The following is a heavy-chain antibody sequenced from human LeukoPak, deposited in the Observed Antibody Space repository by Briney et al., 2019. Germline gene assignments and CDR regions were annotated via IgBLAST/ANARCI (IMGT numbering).Heavy chain of an antibody. V-gene: IGHV3-23*01. CDR3: AKGGGYGSGSYYIPIY. CDR1: GFTFSSYA. CDR2: ISGSGGST. J-gene: IGHJ4*02. Sequence: GGPLRLSCAASGFTFSSYAMSWVRQAPGKGLEWVSAISGSGGSTYYADSVKGRFTISRDNSKNTLYLQMNSLRAEDTAVYYCAKGGGYGSGSYYIPIYWGQGTLVTVSS. D-gene: IGHD3-10*01.